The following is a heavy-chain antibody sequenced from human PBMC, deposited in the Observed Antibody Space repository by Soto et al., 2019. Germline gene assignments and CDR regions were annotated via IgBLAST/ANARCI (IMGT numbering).Heavy chain of an antibody. CDR3: ARGGDSSGYYSYFDY. Sequence: GAAVKDSCKASGYTFTGYYMHGVRQARGQGLEWMGWINPNSGGTNYAQKFQGRVTMTRDTSISTAYMELSRLRSDDTGVYYCARGGDSSGYYSYFDYWGQGTLVTVSS. CDR1: GYTFTGYY. CDR2: INPNSGGT. D-gene: IGHD3-22*01. J-gene: IGHJ4*02. V-gene: IGHV1-2*02.